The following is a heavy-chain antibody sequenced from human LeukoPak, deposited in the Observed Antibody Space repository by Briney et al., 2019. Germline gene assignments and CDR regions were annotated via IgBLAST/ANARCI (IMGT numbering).Heavy chain of an antibody. CDR2: IYYSGST. D-gene: IGHD4-11*01. J-gene: IGHJ4*02. Sequence: PSETLSLTCTVSGGSVGSGSYYWSWIRQPPGKGLEWIGYIYYSGSTNYNPSLKSRVTISVDTSKNQFSLKLSSVTAADTAVYYCAKALQFAVDYWGQGTLVTVSS. CDR3: AKALQFAVDY. V-gene: IGHV4-61*01. CDR1: GGSVGSGSYY.